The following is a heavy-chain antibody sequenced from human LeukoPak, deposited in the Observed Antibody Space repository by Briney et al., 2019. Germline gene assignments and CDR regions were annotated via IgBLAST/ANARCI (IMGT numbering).Heavy chain of an antibody. Sequence: PGGSLRLSCAASGFTFSSYAMHWVRQAPGKGLEWVAVISYDGSNKYYADSVKGRFTISRDNSKNTLYLQMNSLRAEDTAVYYCAKVIASPVWPIRFLEWSVIDYWGQGTLVTVSS. D-gene: IGHD3-3*01. J-gene: IGHJ4*02. CDR3: AKVIASPVWPIRFLEWSVIDY. CDR2: ISYDGSNK. CDR1: GFTFSSYA. V-gene: IGHV3-30-3*01.